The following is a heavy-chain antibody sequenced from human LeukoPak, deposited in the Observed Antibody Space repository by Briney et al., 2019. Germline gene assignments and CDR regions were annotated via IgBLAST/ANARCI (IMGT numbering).Heavy chain of an antibody. D-gene: IGHD6-13*01. Sequence: PSETLSLTCTVSGGSISSSSYYWGWIRQPPGKGLEWTGSIYYSGSTYYNPSLKSRVTISVDTSKNQFSLKLSSVTAADTAVYYCARQSSSWYTAYNWFDPWGQGTLVTVSS. CDR2: IYYSGST. CDR3: ARQSSSWYTAYNWFDP. J-gene: IGHJ5*02. CDR1: GGSISSSSYY. V-gene: IGHV4-39*01.